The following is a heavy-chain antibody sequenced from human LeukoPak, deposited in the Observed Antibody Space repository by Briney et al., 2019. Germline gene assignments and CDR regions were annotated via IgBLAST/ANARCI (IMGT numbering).Heavy chain of an antibody. CDR2: MNPNSGNT. J-gene: IGHJ5*02. D-gene: IGHD3-22*01. CDR3: ARGLRKTYYYDSSGP. V-gene: IGHV1-8*01. CDR1: GYTFTSYD. Sequence: ASVKVSCKASGYTFTSYDINWVRQATGLGLEWMGWMNPNSGNTGYAQKFQGRVTMTRNTSISTAYMELSSLRPEDTAVYYCARGLRKTYYYDSSGPWGQGTLVTVSS.